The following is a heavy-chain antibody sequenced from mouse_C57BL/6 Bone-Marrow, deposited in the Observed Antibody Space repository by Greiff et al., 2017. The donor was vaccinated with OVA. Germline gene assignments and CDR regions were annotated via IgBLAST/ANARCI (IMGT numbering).Heavy chain of an antibody. D-gene: IGHD4-1*01. Sequence: VQLQQSGAELVRPGASVKLSCTASGFNIKDDYMHWVKQRPEQGLEWIGWIDPENGDTEYASKFQGKATITADTSSNTAYLQLSSLTSEDTAVYYCTVTGTWFAYWGKGTLVTVSA. V-gene: IGHV14-4*01. CDR3: TVTGTWFAY. CDR1: GFNIKDDY. J-gene: IGHJ3*01. CDR2: IDPENGDT.